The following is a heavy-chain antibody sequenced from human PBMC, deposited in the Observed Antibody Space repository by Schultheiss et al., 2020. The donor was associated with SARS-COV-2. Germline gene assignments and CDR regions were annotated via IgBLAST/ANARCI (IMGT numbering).Heavy chain of an antibody. Sequence: SETLSLTCAVYGGSFSGYYWSWIRQPPGKGLEWIGSIYYSGSTYYNPSLKSRVTISVDTSKNQFSLKLSSVTAADTAVYYCARRDWYFDLWGRGTLVTVSS. CDR2: IYYSGST. V-gene: IGHV4-34*01. CDR1: GGSFSGYY. J-gene: IGHJ2*01. CDR3: ARRDWYFDL.